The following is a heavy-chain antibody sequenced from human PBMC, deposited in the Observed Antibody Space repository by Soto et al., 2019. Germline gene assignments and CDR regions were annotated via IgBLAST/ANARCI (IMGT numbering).Heavy chain of an antibody. CDR2: ISYDGSNK. Sequence: GGSLRLSCAASGFTFSSYGMHWVRQAPGKGLEWVAVISYDGSNKYYADSVKGRFTISRDNSKNTLYLQMNSLRAEDTAVYYCAKDFSGLVVVKYYYYGMDVWGQGTTVTVSS. J-gene: IGHJ6*02. CDR3: AKDFSGLVVVKYYYYGMDV. CDR1: GFTFSSYG. D-gene: IGHD2-8*02. V-gene: IGHV3-30*18.